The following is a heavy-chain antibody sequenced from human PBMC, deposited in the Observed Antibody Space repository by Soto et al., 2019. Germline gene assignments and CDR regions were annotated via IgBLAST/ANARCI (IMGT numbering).Heavy chain of an antibody. CDR1: GGTFSSYA. CDR3: ASTSSDDSSGYYSGGYYYYGMDV. V-gene: IGHV1-69*13. J-gene: IGHJ6*02. Sequence: AVKVSCEASGGTFSSYAISWVRQAPGQGLEWMGGIIPIFGTANYAQKFQGRVTITADESTSTAYMELSSLRSEDTAVYYCASTSSDDSSGYYSGGYYYYGMDVWGQGTTVTVSS. D-gene: IGHD3-22*01. CDR2: IIPIFGTA.